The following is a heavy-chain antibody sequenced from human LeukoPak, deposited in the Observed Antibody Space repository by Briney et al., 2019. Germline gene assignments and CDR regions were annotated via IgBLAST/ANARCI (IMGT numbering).Heavy chain of an antibody. V-gene: IGHV3-64*01. Sequence: GGSLRLSCAASGFTFSTYVMHWVRQAPGKGLEYVSGISSNGVSTYYANSVKGRFTISRDNSKNTLYIQMGSLRVEDMAVYYCARVVGYSGSFCFDYWGQGALVTVSS. CDR3: ARVVGYSGSFCFDY. J-gene: IGHJ4*02. CDR2: ISSNGVST. CDR1: GFTFSTYV. D-gene: IGHD1-26*01.